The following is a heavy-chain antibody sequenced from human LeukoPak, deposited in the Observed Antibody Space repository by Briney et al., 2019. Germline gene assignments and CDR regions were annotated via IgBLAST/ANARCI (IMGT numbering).Heavy chain of an antibody. J-gene: IGHJ4*02. V-gene: IGHV5-51*01. CDR2: IYPGDSDT. D-gene: IGHD3-22*01. CDR3: ARHSYYYDSSGYLPRPYYFDH. Sequence: GESLKISCKGSGYSFTSYWIGWVRQMPGKGLEWMGIIYPGDSDTRYSPSFQGQVTISADKSISTAYLQWSSLKASDTAMYYCARHSYYYDSSGYLPRPYYFDHWGQGTLVTVSS. CDR1: GYSFTSYW.